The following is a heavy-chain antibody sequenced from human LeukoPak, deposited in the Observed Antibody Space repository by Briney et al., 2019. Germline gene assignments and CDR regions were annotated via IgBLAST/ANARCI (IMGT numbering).Heavy chain of an antibody. J-gene: IGHJ4*02. CDR1: GGSIGSTNYY. CDR2: IYTSGST. V-gene: IGHV4-61*05. Sequence: SETLSLTCTVSGGSIGSTNYYWGWVRQPPGKGLEWIGRIYTSGSTNYNPSLKSRVTMSVDTSKNQFSLKLSSVTAADTAVYYCARTSQYYYDSSGYYFFDYWGQGTLVTVSS. CDR3: ARTSQYYYDSSGYYFFDY. D-gene: IGHD3-22*01.